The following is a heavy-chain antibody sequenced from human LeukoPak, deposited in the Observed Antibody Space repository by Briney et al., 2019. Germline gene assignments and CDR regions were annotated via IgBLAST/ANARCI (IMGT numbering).Heavy chain of an antibody. J-gene: IGHJ4*02. CDR2: INPNSGDT. CDR3: ARDNFWSGYYIDY. Sequence: ASVKVSCKASGYTFTGYYMHWVRQAPGQGLEWMGWINPNSGDTKYAKNFQGRVTMTRDTSISTAYMETSSLRSDDTALYFCARDNFWSGYYIDYWGQGTLVTVSS. V-gene: IGHV1-2*02. CDR1: GYTFTGYY. D-gene: IGHD3-3*01.